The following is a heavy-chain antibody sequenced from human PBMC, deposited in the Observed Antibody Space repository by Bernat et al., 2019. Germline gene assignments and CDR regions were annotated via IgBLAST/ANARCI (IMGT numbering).Heavy chain of an antibody. CDR2: IRYDGSNK. D-gene: IGHD2-15*01. Sequence: VQLLESGGGVVQPGGSLRLSCAASGFTFSSYGMHWVRPAPGTGQARVAFIRYDGSNKYYADSVKGRFTISRDNSKNTLYLQMNSLGAEDTAVYYRAKIGGGISGYFDLWGRGTLVTVSS. CDR1: GFTFSSYG. J-gene: IGHJ2*01. CDR3: AKIGGGISGYFDL. V-gene: IGHV3-30*02.